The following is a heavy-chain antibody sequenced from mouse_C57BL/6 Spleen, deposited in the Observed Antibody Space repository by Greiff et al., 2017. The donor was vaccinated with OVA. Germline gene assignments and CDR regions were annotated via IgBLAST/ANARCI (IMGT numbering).Heavy chain of an antibody. Sequence: QVQLQQPGAELVRPGSSVKLSCKASGYTFTSYWMHWVKQRPIQGLEWIGNIDPSDSETHYNQKFKDKATLTVDKSSSTAYMQLSSLTSEDSAVYYGERSKRLGELGGGAMDYWGQGTSVTVSS. CDR3: ERSKRLGELGGGAMDY. V-gene: IGHV1-52*01. D-gene: IGHD4-1*01. CDR2: IDPSDSET. J-gene: IGHJ4*01. CDR1: GYTFTSYW.